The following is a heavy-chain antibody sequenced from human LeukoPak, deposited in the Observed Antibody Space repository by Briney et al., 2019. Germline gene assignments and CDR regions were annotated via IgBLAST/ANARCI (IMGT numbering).Heavy chain of an antibody. CDR1: GGSISSGGYS. D-gene: IGHD3-22*01. J-gene: IGHJ5*02. CDR3: ARGSVITGSGWFDP. Sequence: SETLSLTCAVSGGSISSGGYSWSWTRQPPGKGLEWIGYIYHSGSTYYNPSLKSRVTISVDRSKNQFSLKLSSVTAADTAVYYCARGSVITGSGWFDPWGREPWSPSPQ. V-gene: IGHV4-30-2*01. CDR2: IYHSGST.